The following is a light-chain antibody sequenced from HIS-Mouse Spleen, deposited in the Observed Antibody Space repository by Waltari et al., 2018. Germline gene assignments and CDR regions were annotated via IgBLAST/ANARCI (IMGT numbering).Light chain of an antibody. V-gene: IGLV2-11*02. CDR2: DVS. Sequence: QSALTQPRSVSGSPGQSVTISCTGTSIDVGVYHYVSWYQQHPGKAPKLMLYDVSKRPSGVPDRFSGSKSGNTASLTISGLQAEDEADYYCCSYAGSYTLVFGGGTKLTVL. CDR3: CSYAGSYTLV. J-gene: IGLJ2*01. CDR1: SIDVGVYHY.